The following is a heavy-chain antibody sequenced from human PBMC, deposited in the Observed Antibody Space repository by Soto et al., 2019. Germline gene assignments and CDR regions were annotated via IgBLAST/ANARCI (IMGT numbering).Heavy chain of an antibody. CDR1: GGSISSYY. Sequence: PSETLSLTCTVSGGSISSYYWSWIRQPPGKGLEWIGYIYYSGSTNYNPSLKSRVTISVDTSKNQFSLKLSSVTAADTAVYYCARLTDIVVVPAANYGMDVWGQGTTVTVSS. V-gene: IGHV4-59*08. J-gene: IGHJ6*02. CDR2: IYYSGST. CDR3: ARLTDIVVVPAANYGMDV. D-gene: IGHD2-2*01.